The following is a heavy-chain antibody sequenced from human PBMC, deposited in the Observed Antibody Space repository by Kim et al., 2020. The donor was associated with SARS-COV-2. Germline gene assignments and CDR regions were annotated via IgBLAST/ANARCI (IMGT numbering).Heavy chain of an antibody. D-gene: IGHD2-8*01. J-gene: IGHJ5*02. CDR1: GYSISAGSY. V-gene: IGHV4-38-2*02. CDR2: FYHGGSP. Sequence: SETLSLTCTVSGYSISAGSYWGWLRQPPGKAPEWIGNFYHGGSPYYNPSLKSRVTISEDTSKNQFSLKLTSVTAADTAAYYCARAREMAFGPWGQGILV. CDR3: ARAREMAFGP.